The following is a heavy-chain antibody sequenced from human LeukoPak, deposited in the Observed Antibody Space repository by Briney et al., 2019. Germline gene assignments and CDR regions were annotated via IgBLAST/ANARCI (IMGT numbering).Heavy chain of an antibody. CDR3: AKDEYSYGFDY. D-gene: IGHD5-18*01. V-gene: IGHV3-30*18. Sequence: GGSLRLSCAASGFTFSSYGMHWVRQAPGKGLEWVAVISHDGSNKYYADSVKGRFTISRDNSKNTLYLQVNSLRAEDTAVYYCAKDEYSYGFDYWGQGTLVTVSS. CDR2: ISHDGSNK. J-gene: IGHJ4*02. CDR1: GFTFSSYG.